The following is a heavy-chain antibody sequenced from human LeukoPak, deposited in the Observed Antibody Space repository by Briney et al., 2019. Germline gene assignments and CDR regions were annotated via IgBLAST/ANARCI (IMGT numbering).Heavy chain of an antibody. J-gene: IGHJ4*02. V-gene: IGHV3-33*06. Sequence: GGSLRLSCAASGFTFSNYGMHWVRQAPGKGLEWVAVIWYDGSNKYYADSVKGRFTISRDNSKNTLYLQMNSLRAEDTAVYYCAKDQMGGDYSIHYWGQGTLVTVSS. CDR1: GFTFSNYG. CDR3: AKDQMGGDYSIHY. CDR2: IWYDGSNK. D-gene: IGHD4-17*01.